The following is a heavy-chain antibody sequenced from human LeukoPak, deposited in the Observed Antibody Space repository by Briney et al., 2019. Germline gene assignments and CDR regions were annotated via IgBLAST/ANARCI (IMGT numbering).Heavy chain of an antibody. CDR1: VFTFSSYS. J-gene: IGHJ5*02. D-gene: IGHD3-9*01. V-gene: IGHV3-23*01. CDR2: LSGGVVST. Sequence: GGSLRLSCAASVFTFSSYSVSCVRHAPGGGLECVSTLSGGVVSTFYADSVKARFTISRDNSKNTLYLQMNRVRADDTAVYYCAKGYYDILTDYFHNWFNPWGQGTLVSVSS. CDR3: AKGYYDILTDYFHNWFNP.